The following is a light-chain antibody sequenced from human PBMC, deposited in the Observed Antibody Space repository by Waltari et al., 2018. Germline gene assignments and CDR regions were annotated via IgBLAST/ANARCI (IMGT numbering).Light chain of an antibody. CDR1: SSDVGGYKY. CDR2: DVR. J-gene: IGLJ2*01. V-gene: IGLV2-14*03. Sequence: QSALTQPASVSGSPGQSITISCTGTSSDVGGYKYVSWYQHHPGKAPKLMLYDVRKRPSGVSNRFSGSKSGNTASLTISGLQSEDEADYYCTSYTSSSSSAYVVFGGGTKLTV. CDR3: TSYTSSSSSAYVV.